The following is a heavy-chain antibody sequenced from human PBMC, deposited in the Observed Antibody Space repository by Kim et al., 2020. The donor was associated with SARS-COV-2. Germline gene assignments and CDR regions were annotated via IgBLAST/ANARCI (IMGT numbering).Heavy chain of an antibody. CDR3: ARAPITMIVVVKAFDI. J-gene: IGHJ3*02. D-gene: IGHD3-22*01. Sequence: PSLNRRVTISIATSKNQFSLKPSSVTAADTAVYYCARAPITMIVVVKAFDIWGQGTMVTVSS. V-gene: IGHV4-31*02.